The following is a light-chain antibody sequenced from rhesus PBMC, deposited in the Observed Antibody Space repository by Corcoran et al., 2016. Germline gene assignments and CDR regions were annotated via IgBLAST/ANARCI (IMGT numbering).Light chain of an antibody. J-gene: IGKJ2*01. CDR1: QSVGSY. V-gene: IGKV3-24*04. CDR2: GAS. Sequence: ETVVTQSPATLSLSPGERATLSCRASQSVGSYLAWYQQKPGQAPRLLIYGASRRATGIPDRFSGSGSGTDFTLTISSLEPEDVGVYYCQQSSNLYSFGQGTKVEIK. CDR3: QQSSNLYS.